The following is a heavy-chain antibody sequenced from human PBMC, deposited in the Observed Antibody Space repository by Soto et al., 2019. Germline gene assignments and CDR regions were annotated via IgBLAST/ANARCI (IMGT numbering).Heavy chain of an antibody. CDR3: SKDPARDSSSKDYVEY. V-gene: IGHV3-23*01. CDR1: GFTFDSYA. Sequence: GGSLRLSCAASGFTFDSYAMRWVRQAPGKGLEWVSAISGSDGSTCYRDSVKGPVTISRDNTKNTLYLQMNSMRAEDADAYYCSKDPARDSSSKDYVEYWGQGTLVTVSS. J-gene: IGHJ4*02. CDR2: ISGSDGST. D-gene: IGHD2-2*01.